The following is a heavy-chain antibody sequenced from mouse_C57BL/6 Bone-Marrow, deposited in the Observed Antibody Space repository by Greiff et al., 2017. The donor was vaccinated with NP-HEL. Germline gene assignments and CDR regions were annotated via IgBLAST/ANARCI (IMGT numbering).Heavy chain of an antibody. V-gene: IGHV5-9-1*02. Sequence: EVKLVESGEGLVKPGGSLKLSCAASGFTFTSYAMSWVRQTPEKRLEWVAYISSGGDYIYYADTVKGRFTISRDNARNTLYLQMSSLESEDTSLDYCTRCSWAWFADWGQGTLVTVSA. CDR2: ISSGGDYI. CDR3: TRCSWAWFAD. J-gene: IGHJ3*01. D-gene: IGHD1-1*01. CDR1: GFTFTSYA.